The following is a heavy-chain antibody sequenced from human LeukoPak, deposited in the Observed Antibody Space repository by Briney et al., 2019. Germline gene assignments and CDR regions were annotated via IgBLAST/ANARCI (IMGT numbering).Heavy chain of an antibody. CDR2: IYHSGST. Sequence: SQTLSLTCAVSGGSISSGGYSWNWIRQPAGKGLEWIGYIYHSGSTYYNPSLKSRVTISVDRSKNQFSLKLSSVTAADTAVYYCARATVYDLFDSWGQGTLVTVSS. V-gene: IGHV4-30-2*01. J-gene: IGHJ4*02. D-gene: IGHD5-12*01. CDR3: ARATVYDLFDS. CDR1: GGSISSGGYS.